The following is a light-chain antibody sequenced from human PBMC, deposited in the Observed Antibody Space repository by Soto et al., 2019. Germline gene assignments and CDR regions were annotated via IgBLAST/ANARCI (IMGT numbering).Light chain of an antibody. J-gene: IGLJ2*01. V-gene: IGLV1-47*01. CDR1: SSNIGSNY. Sequence: QSVLTQPPSASGTPGQRVTISCSGSSSNIGSNYVYWYHQLPGTAPKLVIYRNNQRPSGVPDRFSGSKSGTSASLAISGLRSEAEADYYCAAWDDSLSGLIFGIGTKLTVL. CDR2: RNN. CDR3: AAWDDSLSGLI.